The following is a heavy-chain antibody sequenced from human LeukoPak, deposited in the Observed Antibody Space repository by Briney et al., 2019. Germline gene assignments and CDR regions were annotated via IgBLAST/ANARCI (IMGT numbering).Heavy chain of an antibody. Sequence: SETLSLTCTVSGGSISNYYWSWIRQPPGKGLEWIGYIYYSGSTNYNPSLKSRVTISVDTSKNQFSLKLSSVTAADTAVYYCARQYYDSSGTDAFDIWGQGTMVTVSS. J-gene: IGHJ3*02. CDR1: GGSISNYY. D-gene: IGHD3-22*01. CDR3: ARQYYDSSGTDAFDI. CDR2: IYYSGST. V-gene: IGHV4-59*01.